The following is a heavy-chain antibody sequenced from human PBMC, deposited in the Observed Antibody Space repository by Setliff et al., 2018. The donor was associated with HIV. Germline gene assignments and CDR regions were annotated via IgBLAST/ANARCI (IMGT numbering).Heavy chain of an antibody. CDR3: ARDQWGYRYGYYYDYYMDV. D-gene: IGHD5-18*01. J-gene: IGHJ6*03. CDR1: GFTFTSYA. CDR2: IGAVGSPT. V-gene: IGHV3-23*01. Sequence: PGGSLRLSCAASGFTFTSYAMGWVRQAAGKGLEWVSTIGAVGSPTHYAESVKGRFTISKDKSKNTLYLQMSSLRDEDTAVYYCARDQWGYRYGYYYDYYMDVWGKGTTVTAP.